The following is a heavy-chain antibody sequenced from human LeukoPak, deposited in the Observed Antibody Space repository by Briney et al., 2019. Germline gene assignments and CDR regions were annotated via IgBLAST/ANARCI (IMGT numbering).Heavy chain of an antibody. CDR1: GGSISSYY. V-gene: IGHV4-59*01. D-gene: IGHD3-10*01. CDR2: ISSSGT. CDR3: ARDKSLRGNWFGNDY. J-gene: IGHJ4*02. Sequence: PSETLSLTCTVSGGSISSYYWSWIRQSPGQGPEWIGYISSSGTNYNPSLGRRVTISLDTSNNQFSLKLSSVTAADTAVYYCARDKSLRGNWFGNDYWGQGTLVTVSS.